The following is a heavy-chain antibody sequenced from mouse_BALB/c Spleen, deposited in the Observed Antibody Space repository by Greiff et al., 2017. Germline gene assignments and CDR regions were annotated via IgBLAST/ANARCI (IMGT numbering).Heavy chain of an antibody. V-gene: IGHV2-2*02. J-gene: IGHJ4*01. CDR2: IWSGGST. Sequence: VKLVESGPGLVQPSQTLSITCTVSGFSFTSYGVPWVRQSPGKGLEWLGVIWSGGSTDYNAAFISRLSISKDNSKSQVFVKMNRLQANDTAIYYCARGRGWVLGAMDYWGQGTSVTVSA. D-gene: IGHD2-3*01. CDR1: GFSFTSYG. CDR3: ARGRGWVLGAMDY.